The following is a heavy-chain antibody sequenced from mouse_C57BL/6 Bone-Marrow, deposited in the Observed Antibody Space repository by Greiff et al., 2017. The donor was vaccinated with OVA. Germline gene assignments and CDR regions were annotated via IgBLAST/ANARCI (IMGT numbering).Heavy chain of an antibody. CDR3: ARPRWFAY. V-gene: IGHV1-85*01. Sequence: QVHVKQSGSELVKPGASVKLSCKASGYTFTSYDINWVKQRPGQGLEWIGWIYPRDGSTKYNEKFKGKATLTVDTSSSTAYMELHSLTSEDSAVYFCARPRWFAYWGQGTLVTVSA. CDR2: IYPRDGST. J-gene: IGHJ3*01. CDR1: GYTFTSYD.